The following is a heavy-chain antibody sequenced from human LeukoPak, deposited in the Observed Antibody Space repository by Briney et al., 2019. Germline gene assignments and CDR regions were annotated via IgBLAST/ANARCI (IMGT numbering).Heavy chain of an antibody. CDR3: ARGGYSSSWYGAYFDN. D-gene: IGHD6-13*01. CDR1: GGSISSGGYY. CDR2: IYYSGST. Sequence: SETLSLTCTVSGGSISSGGYYWSWIRQHPGKGLEWIGYIYYSGSTYYNPSLKSRVTISVDTSKNQFSLKLSSVTAADTAVYYCARGGYSSSWYGAYFDNWGQGTLVTVSS. J-gene: IGHJ4*02. V-gene: IGHV4-31*03.